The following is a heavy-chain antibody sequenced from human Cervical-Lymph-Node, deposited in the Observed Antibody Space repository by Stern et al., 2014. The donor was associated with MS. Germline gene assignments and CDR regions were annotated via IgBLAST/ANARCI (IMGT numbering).Heavy chain of an antibody. D-gene: IGHD3-10*02. CDR2: INPSSGGA. CDR1: GYIFSDYY. Sequence: QVQLVQSGAEAKKPGASVKVSCKASGYIFSDYYIYWVRQAPGQGLEWMGWINPSSGGANYAQRFQGRVTMTWDRSIRAAYMELGSLRFDDAAVYYCARDNEPMCVLRYYAMDVWGQGTTVTVSS. CDR3: ARDNEPMCVLRYYAMDV. J-gene: IGHJ6*02. V-gene: IGHV1-2*02.